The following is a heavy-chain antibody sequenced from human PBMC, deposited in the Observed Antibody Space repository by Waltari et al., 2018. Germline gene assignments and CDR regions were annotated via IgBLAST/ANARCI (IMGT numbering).Heavy chain of an antibody. Sequence: EVQLVQSGAEVKKPGESLKISCKGSGYSFTSYWIGWVRQMPGKGLEWMGIIYPGDSDTRYSPSFQGQVTSSADKSISTAYLQWSSLKASDTAMYYCARLYYYDSSGYPTDFDYWGQGTLVTVSS. CDR1: GYSFTSYW. CDR3: ARLYYYDSSGYPTDFDY. V-gene: IGHV5-51*03. D-gene: IGHD3-22*01. J-gene: IGHJ4*02. CDR2: IYPGDSDT.